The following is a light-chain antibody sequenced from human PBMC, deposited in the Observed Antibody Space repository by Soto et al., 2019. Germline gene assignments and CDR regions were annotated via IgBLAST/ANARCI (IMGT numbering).Light chain of an antibody. J-gene: IGLJ2*01. Sequence: QSALTQPPSVSGSPGQSVTISCTGTSSDVGSYNRVSWYLQPPGTAPKLMIYEVSNRPSGVPDRFSGSKSGNTASLTISGLQAEDEADYYCTSYTSINTVVFGGGTKLTVL. CDR2: EVS. CDR1: SSDVGSYNR. V-gene: IGLV2-18*02. CDR3: TSYTSINTVV.